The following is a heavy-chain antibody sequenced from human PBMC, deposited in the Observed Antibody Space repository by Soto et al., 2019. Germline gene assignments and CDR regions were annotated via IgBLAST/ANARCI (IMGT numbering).Heavy chain of an antibody. D-gene: IGHD3-3*01. CDR1: GGTFSSYA. J-gene: IGHJ6*02. Sequence: QVQLVQSGAEVKKPGSSVKVSCKASGGTFSSYAISWVRQAPGQGLEWMGGLIPIFGTANYAQKFQGRVTITADKSTSTAYKELSSLRSEDTAVYYCASVGPYDFWRGYPRYYYYGMDVWGQGTTVTVSS. V-gene: IGHV1-69*06. CDR3: ASVGPYDFWRGYPRYYYYGMDV. CDR2: LIPIFGTA.